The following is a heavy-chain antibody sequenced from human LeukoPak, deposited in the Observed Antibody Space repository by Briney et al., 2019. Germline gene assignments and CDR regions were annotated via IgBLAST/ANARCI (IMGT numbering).Heavy chain of an antibody. CDR2: ISGSGGST. Sequence: GGSLRLSCAASGFTFSSYAMSWVRHPPGKGLEWVSAISGSGGSTYYADSVKGRFTISRDNSKNTLYLQMNSLRAEDTAVYYCAKETGSSGWYYFDYWGQGTLATVSS. CDR3: AKETGSSGWYYFDY. J-gene: IGHJ4*02. V-gene: IGHV3-23*01. D-gene: IGHD6-19*01. CDR1: GFTFSSYA.